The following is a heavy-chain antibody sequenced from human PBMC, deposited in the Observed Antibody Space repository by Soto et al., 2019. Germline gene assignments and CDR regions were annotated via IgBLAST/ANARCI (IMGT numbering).Heavy chain of an antibody. CDR1: GFTFSSYS. Sequence: GGSLRLSCAASGFTFSSYSMNWVRQAPGKGLEWVSSISSSSYIYYADSVKGRFTISRDNAKNSLYLQMNSLRAEDTAVYYCARESGSYFLGLDYWGQGTLVTVSS. D-gene: IGHD1-26*01. V-gene: IGHV3-21*01. CDR2: ISSSSYI. CDR3: ARESGSYFLGLDY. J-gene: IGHJ4*02.